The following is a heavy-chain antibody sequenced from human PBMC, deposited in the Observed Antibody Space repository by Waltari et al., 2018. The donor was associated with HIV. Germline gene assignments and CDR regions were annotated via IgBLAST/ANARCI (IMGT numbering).Heavy chain of an antibody. J-gene: IGHJ4*02. CDR3: ARVSGGYERFDY. Sequence: QVQLQESGPGLVKPSQTLSLTCTVSGGSISSGSYYWSWIRQPAGKGLEWIGRIYTSGSTNYNPTLKSRVTISVDTSKNQLSVKLSSVTAADTAVYYCARVSGGYERFDYWGQGTLVTVSA. CDR1: GGSISSGSYY. CDR2: IYTSGST. V-gene: IGHV4-61*02. D-gene: IGHD5-12*01.